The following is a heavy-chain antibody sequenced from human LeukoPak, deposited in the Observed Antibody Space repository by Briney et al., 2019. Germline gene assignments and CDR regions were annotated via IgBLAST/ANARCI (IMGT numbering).Heavy chain of an antibody. CDR1: GFTFSAYW. CDR2: INTDGSST. J-gene: IGHJ6*03. V-gene: IGHV3-74*01. Sequence: GGSLRLSCAASGFTFSAYWMHWVRQAPGKGLVWVPRINTDGSSTSYADSVKGRFTISRDNAKNTLYLQMNSLRAEDTAVYYCARLYCSSTSCYHWDYYYYYYMDVWGKGTTVTVSS. CDR3: ARLYCSSTSCYHWDYYYYYYMDV. D-gene: IGHD2-2*01.